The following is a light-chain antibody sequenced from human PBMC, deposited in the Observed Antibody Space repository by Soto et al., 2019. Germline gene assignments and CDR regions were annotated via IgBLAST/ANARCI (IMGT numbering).Light chain of an antibody. V-gene: IGKV3-20*01. J-gene: IGKJ1*01. CDR3: QQYDSSPKT. CDR2: GAS. CDR1: QSVSSSY. Sequence: EIVLTQSPGTLSLPPGERATLSCRASQSVSSSYLAWYQQKPGQAPRVPIYGASSRATGIPDRFSGSGSGTDFTLTISRLETEDFAVYYCQQYDSSPKTFGQGTKVDIK.